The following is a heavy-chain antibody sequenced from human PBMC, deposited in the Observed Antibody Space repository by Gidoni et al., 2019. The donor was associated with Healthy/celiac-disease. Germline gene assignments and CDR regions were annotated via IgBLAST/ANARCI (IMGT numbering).Heavy chain of an antibody. Sequence: QVQLVQSGAEVKKPGSSVNVSCKASGGTFSSYAISWVRQAPGQGLEWMGGVIPIFGTANYAHKFQGRVTITADESTSTAYMELSSLRSEDTAVYYCAKGRDPDDILTGYKRQNDAFDIWGQGTMVTVSS. D-gene: IGHD3-9*01. V-gene: IGHV1-69*01. CDR2: VIPIFGTA. CDR1: GGTFSSYA. CDR3: AKGRDPDDILTGYKRQNDAFDI. J-gene: IGHJ3*02.